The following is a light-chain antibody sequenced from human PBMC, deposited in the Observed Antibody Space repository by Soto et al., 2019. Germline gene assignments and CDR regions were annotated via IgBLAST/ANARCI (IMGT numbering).Light chain of an antibody. Sequence: QSVLTQPPSASGTPGQRVTISCSGSSSNIGSNPVNWYQQLPGTAPKLLIYSNNQRPSGVPDLFSGSKSGTSASQAISGLQSEDEADYYCAAWDDSLNGRVFGGGTKLTVL. CDR2: SNN. CDR3: AAWDDSLNGRV. J-gene: IGLJ2*01. CDR1: SSNIGSNP. V-gene: IGLV1-44*01.